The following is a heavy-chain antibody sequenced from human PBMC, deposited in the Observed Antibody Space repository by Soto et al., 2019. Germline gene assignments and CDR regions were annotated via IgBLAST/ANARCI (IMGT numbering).Heavy chain of an antibody. Sequence: QVQLQESGPGLVKPSETLSLTCTVSGGSVSSGSYYWSWIRQPPGKGLEWIGYIYYSGSTNYNPPLKSRVTISVDTSKNQFSLTLSSVTAADTAVYYWARTSRSWYIPPDYWGQGTLVTVSS. J-gene: IGHJ4*02. V-gene: IGHV4-61*01. CDR2: IYYSGST. CDR3: ARTSRSWYIPPDY. CDR1: GGSVSSGSYY. D-gene: IGHD6-13*01.